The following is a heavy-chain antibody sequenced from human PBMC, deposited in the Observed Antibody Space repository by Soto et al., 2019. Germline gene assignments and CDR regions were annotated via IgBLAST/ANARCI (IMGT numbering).Heavy chain of an antibody. CDR2: INHAGST. CDR1: GGYFSDHY. CDR3: ASVALFTT. V-gene: IGHV4-34*01. J-gene: IGHJ5*02. D-gene: IGHD6-19*01. Sequence: SSVTLCLPCGIEGGYFSDHYWSCISQTTGKGLEWRGEINHAGSTDYNPSLKGRITISVDTSKNQFSLKLSSMTAADAAVYYCASVALFTTWGQGTLVTVST.